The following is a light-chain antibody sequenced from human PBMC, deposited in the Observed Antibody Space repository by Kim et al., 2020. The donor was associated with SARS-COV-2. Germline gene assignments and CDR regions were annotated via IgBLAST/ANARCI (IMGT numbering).Light chain of an antibody. Sequence: SVSPRQTAIITCSGNNLGDKNVCWYQQRPGQSPLLVIYEDIKRPSGIPERVSGSNSGNTATLTISGTQAMDEADYYCQAWDSSTVVFGRGTQLTVL. J-gene: IGLJ2*01. CDR2: EDI. CDR3: QAWDSSTVV. CDR1: NLGDKN. V-gene: IGLV3-1*01.